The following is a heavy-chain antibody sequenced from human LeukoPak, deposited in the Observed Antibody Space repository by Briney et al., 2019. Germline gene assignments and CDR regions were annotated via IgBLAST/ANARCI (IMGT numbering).Heavy chain of an antibody. V-gene: IGHV3-23*01. D-gene: IGHD6-19*01. J-gene: IGHJ4*02. Sequence: GGSLRLSCAVSGFSVSSFGMSWVRQAPGKGLEWVSAISLNGETTWYADSVKGRFIISRDNSKNTLYLQLTSLRAEDTAVYYCAQGFSSGWYPYWGQGSLVSVSS. CDR1: GFSVSSFG. CDR2: ISLNGETT. CDR3: AQGFSSGWYPY.